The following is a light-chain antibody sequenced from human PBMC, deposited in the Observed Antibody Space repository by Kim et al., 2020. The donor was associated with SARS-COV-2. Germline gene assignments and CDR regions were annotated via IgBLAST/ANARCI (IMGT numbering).Light chain of an antibody. CDR3: QQSYSTPPT. Sequence: DIQMTQSPSSLYASVGDRVTITCRASQSISSYLNWYQQKPGKAPKLLIYAASSLQSGVPSRFSGSGSGTDFTLTISSLQPEDFATYYCQQSYSTPPTFGGGTKVYIK. CDR2: AAS. J-gene: IGKJ4*01. V-gene: IGKV1-39*01. CDR1: QSISSY.